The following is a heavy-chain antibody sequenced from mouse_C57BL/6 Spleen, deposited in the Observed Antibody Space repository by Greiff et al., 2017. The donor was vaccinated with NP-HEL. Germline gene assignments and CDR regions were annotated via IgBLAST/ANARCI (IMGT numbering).Heavy chain of an antibody. CDR1: GYTFTSYT. CDR3: ARRRLRLVDY. Sequence: QVQLKESGAELARPGASVKMSCKASGYTFTSYTMHWVKQRPGQGLEWIGYINPSSGYTKYNQKFKDKATLTADKSSSTAYMQLSRLTSEDAEFYYCARRRLRLVDYWGQGTTLTVSS. V-gene: IGHV1-4*01. J-gene: IGHJ2*01. D-gene: IGHD3-2*02. CDR2: INPSSGYT.